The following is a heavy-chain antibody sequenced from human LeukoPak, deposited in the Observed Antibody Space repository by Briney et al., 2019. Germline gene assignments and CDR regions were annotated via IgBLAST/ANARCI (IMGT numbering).Heavy chain of an antibody. CDR1: GFTFSDYH. Sequence: GGSLRLSCAASGFTFSDYHMSWIRQAPGKGLEWVSYISFSGSPTQYADSVKGRFTISRDNAKNSLYLQMNSLRDEDTAVYYCTTDHCSSTSCYSWGQGTLVTVSS. J-gene: IGHJ4*02. CDR2: ISFSGSPT. V-gene: IGHV3-11*01. CDR3: TTDHCSSTSCYS. D-gene: IGHD2-2*02.